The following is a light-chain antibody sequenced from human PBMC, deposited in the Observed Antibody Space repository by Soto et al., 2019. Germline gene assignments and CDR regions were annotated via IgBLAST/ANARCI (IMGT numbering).Light chain of an antibody. CDR3: QQSYTTPLT. V-gene: IGKV1-39*01. J-gene: IGKJ4*01. CDR2: AAS. CDR1: QSISTY. Sequence: DIQMTQSPYSLSASVGDTVTITCRASQSISTYLNWYQQKPGKAPELLIYAASSLQSGVPLRFTGSGSGTDFNLTIISLQPEDFGSYYWQQSYTTPLTFGGGTKVEIK.